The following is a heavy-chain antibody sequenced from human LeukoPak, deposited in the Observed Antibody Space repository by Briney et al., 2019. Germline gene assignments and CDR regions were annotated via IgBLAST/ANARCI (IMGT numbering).Heavy chain of an antibody. V-gene: IGHV3-66*01. CDR1: GFTVNNNY. D-gene: IGHD3-9*01. J-gene: IGHJ4*02. Sequence: GGSLRLSCAASGFTVNNNYMNWVRQAPGKGLEWVSVIYSDDTTKYADSVKGRLTISRDNSKNTLYLQMNSLRAEDTAVYYCAREVATPVDYDILTGYYPTDYWGQGTLVTVSS. CDR2: IYSDDTT. CDR3: AREVATPVDYDILTGYYPTDY.